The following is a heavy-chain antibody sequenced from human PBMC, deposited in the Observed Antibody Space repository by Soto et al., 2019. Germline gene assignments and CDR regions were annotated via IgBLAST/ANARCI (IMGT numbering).Heavy chain of an antibody. CDR2: INHSGST. V-gene: IGHV4-34*01. CDR3: ARDHYYGSGRMVYYYYGMDV. D-gene: IGHD3-10*01. J-gene: IGHJ6*02. CDR1: GGSFSGYY. Sequence: PSETLSLTCAVYGGSFSGYYWSWIRQPPGKGLEWIGEINHSGSTNYNPSLMSRVTISVDTSKNQFSLKLSSVTAADTAVYYCARDHYYGSGRMVYYYYGMDVWGQGTTVTVSS.